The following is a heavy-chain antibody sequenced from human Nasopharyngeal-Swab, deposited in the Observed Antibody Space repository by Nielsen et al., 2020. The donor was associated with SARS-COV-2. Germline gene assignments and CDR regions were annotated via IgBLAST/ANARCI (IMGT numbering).Heavy chain of an antibody. Sequence: GESLKISCVASGFTFRSYWMHWVRQAPGGGPVWVSHINSAGSATSYADSVKGRFTISRDNAKSTLYLQMNSLRGDDTAIYFCAKDFWGALDSWGQGTLVTVSS. V-gene: IGHV3-74*01. CDR1: GFTFRSYW. CDR3: AKDFWGALDS. D-gene: IGHD3-16*01. CDR2: INSAGSAT. J-gene: IGHJ4*02.